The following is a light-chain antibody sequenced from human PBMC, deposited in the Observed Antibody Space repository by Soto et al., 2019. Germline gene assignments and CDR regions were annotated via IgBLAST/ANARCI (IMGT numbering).Light chain of an antibody. Sequence: QSVLTQPPSASGTPGQRVTISCSGSSSNIGSNTVSWYQQLPGTAPKLLIYSNNQRPSGVPERFSGSKSGTSASLAISGLQSEDEADYYCASWDDSLNAPVFGGGTQLTVL. CDR2: SNN. J-gene: IGLJ2*01. CDR1: SSNIGSNT. CDR3: ASWDDSLNAPV. V-gene: IGLV1-44*01.